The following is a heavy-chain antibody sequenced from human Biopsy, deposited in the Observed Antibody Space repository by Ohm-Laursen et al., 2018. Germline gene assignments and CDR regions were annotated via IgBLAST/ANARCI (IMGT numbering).Heavy chain of an antibody. CDR2: VHYSGAT. J-gene: IGHJ3*01. CDR1: DGSINSNDYY. CDR3: ARPLRGGEYEGFDL. D-gene: IGHD4-17*01. Sequence: SDTLSLTWTVSDGSINSNDYYWGWIRQAPGKGLEWLGGVHYSGATYYNPPLTSRATISFDTAKNQSFLNLRSATAADTAVYYCARPLRGGEYEGFDLWGPGTMVSVSP. V-gene: IGHV4-39*01.